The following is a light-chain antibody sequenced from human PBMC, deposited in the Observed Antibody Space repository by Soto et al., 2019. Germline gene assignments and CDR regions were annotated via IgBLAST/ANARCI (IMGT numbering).Light chain of an antibody. J-gene: IGKJ2*01. CDR2: AAS. Sequence: AIRMTQSPSSFSASTGDRVTITCRASQVISSYLAWYQQKPGKAPKLLIYAASTLQSGVPSRFSGSGSGTDFTLTISCLQSEDFATYYCQQYYSYPYTSGQGTKLEIK. CDR3: QQYYSYPYT. V-gene: IGKV1-8*01. CDR1: QVISSY.